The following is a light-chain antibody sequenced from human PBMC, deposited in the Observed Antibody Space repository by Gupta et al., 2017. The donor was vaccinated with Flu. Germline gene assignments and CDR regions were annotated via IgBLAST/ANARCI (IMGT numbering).Light chain of an antibody. CDR3: QSYDSSSWV. CDR1: SGSIASNY. CDR2: EDN. Sequence: NFMLTQPHSVSESPAKTVTISCARSSGSIASNYVQWYQQRPGSAPTSVIYEDNLRPSGVPDRFSGSIDSSSNSASLTISGLKTEDEADYYCQSYDSSSWVFGGGTKLTVL. V-gene: IGLV6-57*03. J-gene: IGLJ3*02.